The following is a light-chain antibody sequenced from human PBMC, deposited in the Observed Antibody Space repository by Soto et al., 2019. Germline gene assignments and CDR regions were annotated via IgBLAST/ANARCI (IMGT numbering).Light chain of an antibody. J-gene: IGLJ2*01. V-gene: IGLV2-14*01. CDR3: SSKTTSGTVV. CDR2: EVS. Sequence: QSALTQPASVSGSPGQSITISCTGTTNDVGSSNYVSWYKQHPGKAPRLLIYEVSNRPSGVSNRFSGSKSGDTASLTISGLQAEDDSDFYCSSKTTSGTVVFGGGTKLTVL. CDR1: TNDVGSSNY.